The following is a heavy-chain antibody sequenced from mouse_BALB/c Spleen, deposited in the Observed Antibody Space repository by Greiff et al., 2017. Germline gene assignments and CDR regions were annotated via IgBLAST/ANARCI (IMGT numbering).Heavy chain of an antibody. Sequence: EVQVVESGPELVKPGASVKMSCKASGYTFTSYVMHWVKQKPGQGLEWIGYINPYNDGTKYNEKFKGKATLTSDKSSSTAYMELSSLTSEDSAVYYCAREGGNHYFDYWGQGTTLTVSS. CDR3: AREGGNHYFDY. CDR1: GYTFTSYV. D-gene: IGHD1-1*02. J-gene: IGHJ2*01. CDR2: INPYNDGT. V-gene: IGHV1-14*01.